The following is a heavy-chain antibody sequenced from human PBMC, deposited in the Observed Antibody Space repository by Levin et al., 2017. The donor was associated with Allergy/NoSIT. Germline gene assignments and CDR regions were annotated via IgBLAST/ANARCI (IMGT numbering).Heavy chain of an antibody. D-gene: IGHD1-1*01. Sequence: GESLKISCAASGFTFSSYSMNWVRQAPGKGLEWVSSISSSSSYIYYADSVKGRFTISRDNAKNSLYLQMNSLRAEDTAVYYCARDGSYWNDNWFDPWGQGTLVTVSS. V-gene: IGHV3-21*01. CDR2: ISSSSSYI. CDR1: GFTFSSYS. J-gene: IGHJ5*02. CDR3: ARDGSYWNDNWFDP.